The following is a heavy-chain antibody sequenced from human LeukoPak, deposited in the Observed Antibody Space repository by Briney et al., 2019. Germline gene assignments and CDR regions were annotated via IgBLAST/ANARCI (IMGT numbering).Heavy chain of an antibody. J-gene: IGHJ4*02. Sequence: SETLSLTCAVYGGSFSGYYWSWIRQPPGKGLEWIGEINHSGSTNYNPSLKSRVTISVDTSKNQFSLKLSSVTAADTAVYYCARHKWLRFPFDYWGQGTLVTVSS. CDR1: GGSFSGYY. CDR3: ARHKWLRFPFDY. V-gene: IGHV4-34*01. D-gene: IGHD5-12*01. CDR2: INHSGST.